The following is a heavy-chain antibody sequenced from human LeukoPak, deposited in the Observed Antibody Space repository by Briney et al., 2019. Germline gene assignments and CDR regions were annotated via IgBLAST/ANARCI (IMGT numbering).Heavy chain of an antibody. Sequence: ASVKVSCKASGYTFTGYYMHWVRQAPGQGLEWMGWFNPNSGGTNHAQKFQGRVTMTRDTSISTAYMELSRLRSDDTAVYYCARVVAVAGTQDYWGQGTLVTVSS. V-gene: IGHV1-2*02. D-gene: IGHD6-19*01. J-gene: IGHJ4*02. CDR3: ARVVAVAGTQDY. CDR1: GYTFTGYY. CDR2: FNPNSGGT.